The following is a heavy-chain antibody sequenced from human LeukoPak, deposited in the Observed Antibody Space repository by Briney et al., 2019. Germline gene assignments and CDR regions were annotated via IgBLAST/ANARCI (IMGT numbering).Heavy chain of an antibody. D-gene: IGHD6-13*01. CDR3: ARGRVSSSTWYSTYYYYFYMDV. J-gene: IGHJ6*03. Sequence: SETLSLTCTVSGGSISSSSYYWGWIRQPPGKGLEWIGSIYYSGSTYYNPSLKSRVTISVDTSKNQFSLKLSSVTAADTAVYFCARGRVSSSTWYSTYYYYFYMDVWGKGTPDTVSS. CDR1: GGSISSSSYY. V-gene: IGHV4-39*01. CDR2: IYYSGST.